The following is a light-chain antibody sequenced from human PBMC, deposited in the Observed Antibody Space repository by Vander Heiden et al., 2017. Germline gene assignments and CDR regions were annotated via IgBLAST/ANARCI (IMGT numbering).Light chain of an antibody. J-gene: IGLJ1*01. Sequence: QSDLTQLASVSGSPGQSIHIFCTGTSSEGGGYDYVSWYQRPPAKAPKLMIYEFSKRPSGVSNLFSGSKAGNTASPTISGLQAEDEADYYCSSYTSSSTLVFGTGTKLTVL. CDR3: SSYTSSSTLV. CDR2: EFS. CDR1: SSEGGGYDY. V-gene: IGLV2-14*01.